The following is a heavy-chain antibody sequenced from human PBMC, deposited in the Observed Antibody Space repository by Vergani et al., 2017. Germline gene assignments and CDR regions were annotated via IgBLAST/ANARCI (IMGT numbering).Heavy chain of an antibody. CDR2: ISSSSSTI. Sequence: EVQLVESGGGLVQPGGSLRLSCAASGFMFSNYWMNWVRQAPGKGLEWVSYISSSSSTIYYADSVKGRFTISRDNAKNSLYLQMNSLRAEDTAVYYCASQYSSSYYYYGMDVWGQXP. CDR1: GFMFSNYW. CDR3: ASQYSSSYYYYGMDV. D-gene: IGHD6-13*01. V-gene: IGHV3-48*01. J-gene: IGHJ6*02.